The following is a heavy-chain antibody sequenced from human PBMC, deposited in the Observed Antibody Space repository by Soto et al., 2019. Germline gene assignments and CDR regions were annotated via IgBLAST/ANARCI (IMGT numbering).Heavy chain of an antibody. Sequence: QVQLQQWGAGLLKPSETLSLTCAVCGGSFSGYYWSWIRQPPGKGLEWIGEINHSGSTNYNPSLKSRVIISVDTSKNQFTLKLSSVTAAYTAVYYCARNGARSSNGCDPWGQGTLVTVAS. J-gene: IGHJ5*02. V-gene: IGHV4-34*01. CDR3: ARNGARSSNGCDP. CDR2: INHSGST. CDR1: GGSFSGYY. D-gene: IGHD6-13*01.